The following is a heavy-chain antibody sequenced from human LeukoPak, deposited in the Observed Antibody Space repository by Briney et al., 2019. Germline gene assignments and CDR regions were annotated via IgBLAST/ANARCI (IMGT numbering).Heavy chain of an antibody. Sequence: GESLKISCKGSGYSFTSYWIGRGRQMPGKGLEWMGIIYPGDSDTRYSPSFQGQVTISADKSISTAYLQWSSLKASDTALYYCARHPQSSSWYLDYWGQGTLVTVSS. CDR1: GYSFTSYW. J-gene: IGHJ4*02. CDR3: ARHPQSSSWYLDY. CDR2: IYPGDSDT. D-gene: IGHD6-13*01. V-gene: IGHV5-51*01.